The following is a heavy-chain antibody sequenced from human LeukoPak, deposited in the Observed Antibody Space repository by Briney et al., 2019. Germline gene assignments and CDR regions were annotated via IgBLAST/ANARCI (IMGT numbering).Heavy chain of an antibody. CDR2: ISSSSSYI. J-gene: IGHJ4*02. D-gene: IGHD2-2*01. V-gene: IGHV3-21*01. CDR1: GFTFSSYS. CDR3: ASRYCSSTSCYRPFDY. Sequence: GGSLRLSCAASGFTFSSYSMNWVRQAPEKGLEWVSSISSSSSYIYYADSVKGRFTISRDNAKNSLYLQMNSLRAEDTAVYYCASRYCSSTSCYRPFDYWGQGTLVTVSS.